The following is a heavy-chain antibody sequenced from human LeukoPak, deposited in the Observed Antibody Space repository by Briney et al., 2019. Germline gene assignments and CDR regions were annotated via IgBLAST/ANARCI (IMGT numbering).Heavy chain of an antibody. Sequence: SSETLSLTCTVSGGSISSSSYYWGWIRQPPGKGLEWIGSIYYSGSTYYNPSLKSRVTISVDTSKNQFSLKLSSVTAADTAVYYCASNSMVAMWYAFDIWGQGTMVTVSS. CDR2: IYYSGST. CDR1: GGSISSSSYY. D-gene: IGHD5-12*01. CDR3: ASNSMVAMWYAFDI. J-gene: IGHJ3*02. V-gene: IGHV4-39*01.